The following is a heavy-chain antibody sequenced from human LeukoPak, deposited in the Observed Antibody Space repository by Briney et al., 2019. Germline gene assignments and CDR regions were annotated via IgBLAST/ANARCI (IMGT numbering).Heavy chain of an antibody. J-gene: IGHJ4*02. CDR2: IYYSGST. CDR1: GGSISSSSYY. Sequence: SETLSLTCTVSGGSISSSSYYWGWSRQPPGKGLEWIGSIYYSGSTYYNPSLKSRVTISVDTSKNQFSLKLSSVTAADTAVYYCARADYYGSGSRLDYWGQGTLVTVSS. V-gene: IGHV4-39*07. CDR3: ARADYYGSGSRLDY. D-gene: IGHD3-10*01.